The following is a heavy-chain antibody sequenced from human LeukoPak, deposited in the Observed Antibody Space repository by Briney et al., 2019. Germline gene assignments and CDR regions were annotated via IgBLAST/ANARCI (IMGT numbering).Heavy chain of an antibody. CDR3: ARENSGSYREFDY. CDR1: GGSFSGYY. Sequence: SETLSLTCAVYGGSFSGYYWSWIRQPPGKGLEWIGEINHSGSTNYNPSLKSRVTISVDTSKNQFSLILTSVTAADTAVFYCARENSGSYREFDYWGQGTLVTVSS. CDR2: INHSGST. V-gene: IGHV4-34*01. D-gene: IGHD1-26*01. J-gene: IGHJ4*02.